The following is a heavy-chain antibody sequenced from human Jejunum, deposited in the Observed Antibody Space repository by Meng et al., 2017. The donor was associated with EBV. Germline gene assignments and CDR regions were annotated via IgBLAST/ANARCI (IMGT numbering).Heavy chain of an antibody. CDR3: AKLTRA. CDR1: GFTLNSHT. J-gene: IGHJ5*02. Sequence: VQLVESGGGLVQAGGSLRLSCAASGFTLNSHTMSWVRQAPGKGLEWVSAITDSGGSTYYTDSVKGRFTISRDNSKNTLYLQMNSLRAEDTAVYYCAKLTRAWGQGTLVTVSS. CDR2: ITDSGGST. V-gene: IGHV3-23*04.